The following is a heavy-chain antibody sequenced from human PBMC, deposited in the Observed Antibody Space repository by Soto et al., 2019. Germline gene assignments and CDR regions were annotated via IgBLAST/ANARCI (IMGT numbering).Heavy chain of an antibody. CDR2: ISSSGSTI. D-gene: IGHD3-16*01. CDR3: ARLPRGEGGDC. J-gene: IGHJ4*02. CDR1: GFTFSSYE. Sequence: GGSLRLSCAASGFTFSSYEMNWVRQAPGKGLEWVSYISSSGSTIYYADSVKGRFTISRDNAKNSLYLQMNSLRAEDTAVYYCARLPRGEGGDCWGQGTLVTVSS. V-gene: IGHV3-48*03.